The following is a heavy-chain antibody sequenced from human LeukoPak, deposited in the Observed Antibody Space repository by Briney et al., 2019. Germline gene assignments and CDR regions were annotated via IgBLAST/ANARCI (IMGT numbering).Heavy chain of an antibody. Sequence: SETLSLTCTVSGGSISSYYWSWIRQPPGKGLEWIGYIYYSGSTNYNPSLKSRVTISVDTSKNQFSLKLSSVTAADTAVYYCARWGPTVVTLIDYWGQGALVTVSS. CDR3: ARWGPTVVTLIDY. J-gene: IGHJ4*02. CDR2: IYYSGST. D-gene: IGHD4-23*01. CDR1: GGSISSYY. V-gene: IGHV4-59*08.